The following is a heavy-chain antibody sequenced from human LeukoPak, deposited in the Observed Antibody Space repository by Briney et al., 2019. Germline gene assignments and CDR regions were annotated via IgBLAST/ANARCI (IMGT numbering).Heavy chain of an antibody. Sequence: GGSLRLSCAASGFTFSSYSMNWVRQAPGKGLEWVSYISSSSSTIYYADSVKGRFTISRDNAKNSLYLQMNSLRAEDTAVYYCARDLRMIVLNWFDPWGQGTLVTVSS. D-gene: IGHD3-22*01. CDR3: ARDLRMIVLNWFDP. V-gene: IGHV3-48*04. J-gene: IGHJ5*02. CDR2: ISSSSSTI. CDR1: GFTFSSYS.